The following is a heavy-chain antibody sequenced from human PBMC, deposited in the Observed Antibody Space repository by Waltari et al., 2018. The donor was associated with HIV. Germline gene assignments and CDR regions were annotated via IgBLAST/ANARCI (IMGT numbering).Heavy chain of an antibody. Sequence: QVQLQESGPGLVKPSETLSLTCTVSGGSISSYYWSWIRQPPGKGLEWIGYIYYSGSTHYHPSLESRVTISVDTSKNQFSLKLTSVTAADTAVYYCARSYYDSSGYHLFDYWGQGTLVTVSS. CDR3: ARSYYDSSGYHLFDY. CDR2: IYYSGST. V-gene: IGHV4-59*01. CDR1: GGSISSYY. D-gene: IGHD3-22*01. J-gene: IGHJ4*02.